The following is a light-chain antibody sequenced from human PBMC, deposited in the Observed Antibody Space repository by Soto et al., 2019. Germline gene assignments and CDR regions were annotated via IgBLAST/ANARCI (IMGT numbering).Light chain of an antibody. J-gene: IGKJ4*01. Sequence: DIVMTQSPDSLAVSLGERATINCKSSQSVLYSSNNKNYLAWYQQKPGQPPKLLIYWASTRESGVPDRFSGSGSGTDFTLTISSLQAEDVAVYYCQHYYSPPLTFGGGTKVGIK. CDR1: QSVLYSSNNKNY. CDR2: WAS. CDR3: QHYYSPPLT. V-gene: IGKV4-1*01.